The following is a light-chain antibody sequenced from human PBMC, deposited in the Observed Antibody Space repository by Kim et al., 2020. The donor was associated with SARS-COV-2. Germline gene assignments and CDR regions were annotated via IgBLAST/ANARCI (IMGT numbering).Light chain of an antibody. V-gene: IGLV3-21*04. CDR3: QVWDSTIDHRVV. Sequence: PRKTTICSCGGKNMGSKSVHWCQQKPGQAPVLVISYDSDRPSGIPERFSGSNSGNTATLTIRRVEAGDEADYYCQVWDSTIDHRVVFGGGTQLTVL. J-gene: IGLJ3*02. CDR1: NMGSKS. CDR2: YDS.